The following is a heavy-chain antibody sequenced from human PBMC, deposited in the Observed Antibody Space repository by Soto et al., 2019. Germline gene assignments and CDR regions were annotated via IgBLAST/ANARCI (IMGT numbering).Heavy chain of an antibody. Sequence: QVQLQESGPGLVKPSETLSLTCTVSGGSVSSDTHYWSWIRQPPGKRLEWIGFIYSSGSTNYNPPPKSRVTMSVDTSKNQFSLKLRSVIVADTAVYHCARFVRSCSGTTCYTRADVWGQGTTVTVSS. V-gene: IGHV4-61*01. CDR2: IYSSGST. CDR3: ARFVRSCSGTTCYTRADV. CDR1: GGSVSSDTHY. D-gene: IGHD2-2*02. J-gene: IGHJ6*02.